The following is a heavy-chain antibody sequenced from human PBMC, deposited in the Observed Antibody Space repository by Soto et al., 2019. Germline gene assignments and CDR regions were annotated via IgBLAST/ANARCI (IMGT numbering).Heavy chain of an antibody. V-gene: IGHV4-34*01. J-gene: IGHJ4*02. CDR1: GGSFSGYY. CDR2: INHSGST. CDR3: ARGGYYDSSGLTPRGVFDY. Sequence: LSLTCAVYGGSFSGYYWSWIRQPPGKGLEWIGEINHSGSTNYNPSLKSRVTISVDTSKNQFSLKLSSVTAADTAVYYCARGGYYDSSGLTPRGVFDYWGQGTLVTVSS. D-gene: IGHD3-22*01.